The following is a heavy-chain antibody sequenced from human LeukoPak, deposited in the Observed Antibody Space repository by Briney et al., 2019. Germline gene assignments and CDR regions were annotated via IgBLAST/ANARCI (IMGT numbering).Heavy chain of an antibody. CDR2: IYTSGST. J-gene: IGHJ6*03. D-gene: IGHD2-2*01. Sequence: SETLSLTCAVYGGSFSGYYWSWIRQPAGKGLEWIGRIYTSGSTNYNPSLKSRVTMSVDTSKNQFSLKLSSVTAADTAVYYCARDGTHLTRNVPAAISYYYYMDVWGKGTTVTISS. V-gene: IGHV4-4*07. CDR1: GGSFSGYY. CDR3: ARDGTHLTRNVPAAISYYYYMDV.